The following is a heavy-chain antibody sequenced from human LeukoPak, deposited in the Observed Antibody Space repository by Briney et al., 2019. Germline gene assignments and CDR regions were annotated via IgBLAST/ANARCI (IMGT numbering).Heavy chain of an antibody. V-gene: IGHV1-69*05. CDR2: IIPIFGTA. Sequence: SVKVSCKASGGTFSAYAISWVRQAPGQGLEWMGGIIPIFGTANYAQKFQGRVTITTDESTSTAYMELSSLRSEDTAVYYCARGGCSSTSCYVFWFDPWGQGTLVTVSS. CDR1: GGTFSAYA. CDR3: ARGGCSSTSCYVFWFDP. J-gene: IGHJ5*02. D-gene: IGHD2-2*01.